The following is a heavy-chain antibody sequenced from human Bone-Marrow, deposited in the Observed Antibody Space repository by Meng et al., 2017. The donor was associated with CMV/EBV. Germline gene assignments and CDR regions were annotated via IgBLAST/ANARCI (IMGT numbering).Heavy chain of an antibody. Sequence: SVKVSCKASGGTFSSYAISWVRQAPGQGLEWMGGIIPILGIANYAQKFQGRVTITADKSTSTAYMELSSLRSEDTAVYYCARGRDNVDTAMVPGYYYYGMDVWAQGTTVTVSS. J-gene: IGHJ6*02. CDR2: IIPILGIA. D-gene: IGHD5-18*01. V-gene: IGHV1-69*10. CDR1: GGTFSSYA. CDR3: ARGRDNVDTAMVPGYYYYGMDV.